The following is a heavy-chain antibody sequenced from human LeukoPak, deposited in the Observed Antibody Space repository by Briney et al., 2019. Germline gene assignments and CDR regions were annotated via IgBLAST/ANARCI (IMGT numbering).Heavy chain of an antibody. D-gene: IGHD4-17*01. Sequence: SETLSLTCTVSGGSFSSHYWSWIRQPPGKGLEWIGYTPYIGSTNYNPSLKSRVTISVDTSKNQFSLKLSSVTAADTAVYYCARDPTTVTKGLDIWGQGTMVTVSS. CDR3: ARDPTTVTKGLDI. V-gene: IGHV4-59*11. J-gene: IGHJ3*02. CDR1: GGSFSSHY. CDR2: TPYIGST.